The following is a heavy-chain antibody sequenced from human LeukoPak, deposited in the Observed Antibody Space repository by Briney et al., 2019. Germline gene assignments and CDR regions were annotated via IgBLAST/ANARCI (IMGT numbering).Heavy chain of an antibody. V-gene: IGHV2-5*02. CDR3: AHSLRGYSYGL. CDR2: IYWDDDK. Sequence: SGPTLVKPTQTLTLTCTFSGFSLSTSGVGVGWIRQPPGKALEWLALIYWDDDKRYSPSMRSRLTITKDTSKNRVVLTMTNMVAVDTATYYCAHSLRGYSYGLWGQGTLVTVSS. D-gene: IGHD5-18*01. J-gene: IGHJ4*02. CDR1: GFSLSTSGVG.